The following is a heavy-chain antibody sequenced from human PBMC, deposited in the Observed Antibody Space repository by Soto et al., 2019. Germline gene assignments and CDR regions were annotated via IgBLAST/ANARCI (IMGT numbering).Heavy chain of an antibody. J-gene: IGHJ5*02. D-gene: IGHD3-10*01. Sequence: QVQLQESGPGLVKPSGTLSLTCAVSGDSITNNNWWTWVRQSPGKGLEWIGEMHHSRSPDYNPSLRSRVIISVDKSKNQFSLNLSSVTAADSAVYYCARTSGGTYSFDPWCQGTLVTVSS. CDR3: ARTSGGTYSFDP. CDR1: GDSITNNNW. V-gene: IGHV4-4*02. CDR2: MHHSRSP.